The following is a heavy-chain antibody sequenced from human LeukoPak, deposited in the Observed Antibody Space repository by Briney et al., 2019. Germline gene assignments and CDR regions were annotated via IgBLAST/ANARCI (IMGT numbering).Heavy chain of an antibody. D-gene: IGHD6-19*01. CDR2: IKQDRSEK. CDR1: GFTFSSYW. CDR3: ARDHSSGWYRRPYYFDY. Sequence: PGGSLRLSCAASGFTFSSYWMSWVRQAPGKGLEWVANIKQDRSEKYYVDSVKGRFTISRDNAKNSLYLQMNSLRAEDTAVYYCARDHSSGWYRRPYYFDYWAQGTLVTVSS. V-gene: IGHV3-7*01. J-gene: IGHJ4*02.